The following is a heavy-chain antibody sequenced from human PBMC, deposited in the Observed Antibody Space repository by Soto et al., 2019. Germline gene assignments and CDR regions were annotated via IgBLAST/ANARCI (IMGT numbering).Heavy chain of an antibody. CDR1: GFTFSSYA. CDR3: AKALERRIPGDY. J-gene: IGHJ4*02. V-gene: IGHV3-23*01. Sequence: PGGSLRLSCAASGFTFSSYAMSWVRQAPGKGLEWVSAISGSGGSTYYADSVKGRFTISRDNSKNTLYLLMNSLRAEDTAVYYWAKALERRIPGDYWGQGTLVTVSS. CDR2: ISGSGGST. D-gene: IGHD1-1*01.